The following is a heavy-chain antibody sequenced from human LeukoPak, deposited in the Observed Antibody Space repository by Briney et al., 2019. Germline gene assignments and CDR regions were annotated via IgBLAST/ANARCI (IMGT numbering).Heavy chain of an antibody. Sequence: SETLSLTCTVSGGSISSYYWSWIRQLPGKGLEWIGYIYYSGSTNYNPSLKSRVTISVDTSKNQFSLKLSSVTAADTAVYYCARHSGSNRKPLLDYWGQGTLVTVSS. V-gene: IGHV4-59*08. D-gene: IGHD1-14*01. J-gene: IGHJ4*02. CDR3: ARHSGSNRKPLLDY. CDR1: GGSISSYY. CDR2: IYYSGST.